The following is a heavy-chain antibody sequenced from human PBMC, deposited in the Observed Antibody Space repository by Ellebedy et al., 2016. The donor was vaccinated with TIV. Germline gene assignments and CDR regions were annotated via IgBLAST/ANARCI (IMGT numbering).Heavy chain of an antibody. V-gene: IGHV4-39*07. CDR1: GGSISSSNYY. D-gene: IGHD3-16*01. CDR2: LYYSGSI. Sequence: SETLSLTCTVSGGSISSSNYYWGWIRQPPGKGLEWIGCLYYSGSIYYNPSLKSRVTTSLATSRNQFSLKLSSVTAADTAVYYCARMGGLNYHYYYMDVWGGGTTVTVSS. CDR3: ARMGGLNYHYYYMDV. J-gene: IGHJ6*03.